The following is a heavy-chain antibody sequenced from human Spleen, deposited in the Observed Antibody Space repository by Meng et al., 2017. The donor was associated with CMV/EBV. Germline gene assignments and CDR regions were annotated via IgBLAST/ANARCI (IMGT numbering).Heavy chain of an antibody. D-gene: IGHD3-10*01. V-gene: IGHV5-51*01. CDR3: ARIGSGSYYSLDY. CDR2: IDPSASDT. J-gene: IGHJ4*02. CDR1: RFSFPSYW. Sequence: GSRFSFPSYWIGWVRQMPGKGLEWMGLIDPSASDTRYSPSFQGQVTISADKSISTAYLQWSSLQASDTAMYFCARIGSGSYYSLDYWGQGTLVTVSS.